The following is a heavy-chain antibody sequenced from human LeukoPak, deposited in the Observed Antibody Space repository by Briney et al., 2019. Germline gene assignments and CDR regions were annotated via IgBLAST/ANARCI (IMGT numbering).Heavy chain of an antibody. Sequence: SGGSLRLSCAASGFTFSSYAMSWVRQAPGKGLEWVSAISGSGGSTYYADSVKGRFTISRDNSKNTLCLQMNSLRAEDTAVYYCAKGTKPYYGSGSYYPDYWGQGTLVTVSS. CDR1: GFTFSSYA. CDR2: ISGSGGST. CDR3: AKGTKPYYGSGSYYPDY. J-gene: IGHJ4*02. D-gene: IGHD3-10*01. V-gene: IGHV3-23*01.